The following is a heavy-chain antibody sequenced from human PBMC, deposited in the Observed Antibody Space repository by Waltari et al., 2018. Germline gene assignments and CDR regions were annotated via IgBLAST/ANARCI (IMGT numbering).Heavy chain of an antibody. J-gene: IGHJ1*01. V-gene: IGHV4-39*01. CDR1: GGSISSSRYS. CDR3: ARLSIAAAGTEYFQH. Sequence: QLQLQESGPGLVKPSETLSLTCTVSGGSISSSRYSWGWIRQPPGKGLEWIGSIYYSGSTYYNPSLKSRVTISVDTSKNQFSLKLSSVTAADTAVYYCARLSIAAAGTEYFQHWGQGTLVTVSS. CDR2: IYYSGST. D-gene: IGHD6-13*01.